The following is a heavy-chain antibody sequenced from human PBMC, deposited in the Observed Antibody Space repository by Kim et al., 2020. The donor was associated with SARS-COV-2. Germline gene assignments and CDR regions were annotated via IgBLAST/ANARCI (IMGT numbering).Heavy chain of an antibody. CDR3: ARSRTNCLDN. J-gene: IGHJ4*02. CDR2: VWYDGNYQ. D-gene: IGHD2-2*01. V-gene: IGHV3-33*01. Sequence: GGSLRLSCAASGFTFSDYAMHWVRQAPGKGLEWVSIVWYDGNYQSYADSVKGRFTISRGNSKNKLSLEMNSLRAADTAVYYCARSRTNCLDNWGQGNLVTVSS. CDR1: GFTFSDYA.